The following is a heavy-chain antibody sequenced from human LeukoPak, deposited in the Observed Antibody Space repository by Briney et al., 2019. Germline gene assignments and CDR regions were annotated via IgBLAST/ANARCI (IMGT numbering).Heavy chain of an antibody. CDR1: GYTFTGYY. D-gene: IGHD6-19*01. CDR2: INPNSGGT. V-gene: IGHV1-2*06. Sequence: ASVKVSCKASGYTFTGYYMHWVRQAPGQGLEWMGRINPNSGGTNYAQKFQGRVTMTKDTSISTAYMELSRLRSDDTAVYYCARRYSSGWYMNWGQGTLVTVSS. CDR3: ARRYSSGWYMN. J-gene: IGHJ4*02.